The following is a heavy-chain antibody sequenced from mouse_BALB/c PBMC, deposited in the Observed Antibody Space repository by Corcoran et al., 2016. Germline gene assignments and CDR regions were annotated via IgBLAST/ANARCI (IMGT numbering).Heavy chain of an antibody. CDR2: INTYTGEP. J-gene: IGHJ3*01. V-gene: IGHV9-1*02. CDR3: ARSGGKGGFAY. CDR1: GYTFTNYG. D-gene: IGHD1-1*02. Sequence: QIQLVQSGPELKKPGETVKISCKASGYTFTNYGMNWVKQAPGKGLKWMGWINTYTGEPTYADDFKGRFAFSLETSASTAYLQINNLKNEDMATYFCARSGGKGGFAYWGQGTLVTVSA.